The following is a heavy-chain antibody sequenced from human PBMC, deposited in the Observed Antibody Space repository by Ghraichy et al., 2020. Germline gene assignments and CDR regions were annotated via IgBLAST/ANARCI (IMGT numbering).Heavy chain of an antibody. J-gene: IGHJ4*02. D-gene: IGHD3-3*01. Sequence: GSLSLTCAVYGGSFSGYYWSWIRQPPGKGLEWIGEINHSGSTNSNPSLKSRVTISVDTSKNQFSLKLSSVTAADTAVYYCATLPPPPYDFWSGYSDYWGQGTLVTVSS. V-gene: IGHV4-34*01. CDR3: ATLPPPPYDFWSGYSDY. CDR2: INHSGST. CDR1: GGSFSGYY.